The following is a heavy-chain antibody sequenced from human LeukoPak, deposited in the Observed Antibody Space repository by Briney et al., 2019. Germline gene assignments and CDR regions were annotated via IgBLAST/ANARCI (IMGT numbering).Heavy chain of an antibody. D-gene: IGHD3-22*01. J-gene: IGHJ4*02. Sequence: GRSLRLSCEASGFTFSSYYMIWVRQAPGKGLEWVSVISVSGDWTYYADSVKGRFTISRDNSKNTLYLQMNSLRAEDTAVYYCARDRGGYYYYFDYWSQGTLVTVSS. CDR2: ISVSGDWT. CDR3: ARDRGGYYYYFDY. CDR1: GFTFSSYY. V-gene: IGHV3-23*01.